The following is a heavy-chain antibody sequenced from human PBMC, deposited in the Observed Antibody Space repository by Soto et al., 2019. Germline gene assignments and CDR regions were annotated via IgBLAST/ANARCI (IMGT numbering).Heavy chain of an antibody. Sequence: GASVKVSCKASGYSFYNYDITWVRQARGQGLEWMGWISAYNGNTNYAQKLQGRVTMTTDTSTSTAYMELRSLRSDDTAVYYCAREKSDSVDYWGQGTLVTVSS. J-gene: IGHJ4*02. CDR2: ISAYNGNT. CDR1: GYSFYNYD. V-gene: IGHV1-18*01. D-gene: IGHD2-21*02. CDR3: AREKSDSVDY.